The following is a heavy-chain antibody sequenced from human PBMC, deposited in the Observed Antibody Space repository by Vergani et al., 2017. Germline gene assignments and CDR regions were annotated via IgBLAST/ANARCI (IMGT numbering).Heavy chain of an antibody. J-gene: IGHJ6*02. CDR3: ARLRWSGESTYGMDV. Sequence: QVQLVQSGAEVKKPGASVKVSCRASGYTFTGYYMHWVRQAPGQGLEWMGWINPNSGGTQYAQKFQGRITMTRDASSNTVHMELTSLTSDDSAVYYCARLRWSGESTYGMDVWGQGTTVTVS. CDR2: INPNSGGT. V-gene: IGHV1-2*02. D-gene: IGHD3-10*01. CDR1: GYTFTGYY.